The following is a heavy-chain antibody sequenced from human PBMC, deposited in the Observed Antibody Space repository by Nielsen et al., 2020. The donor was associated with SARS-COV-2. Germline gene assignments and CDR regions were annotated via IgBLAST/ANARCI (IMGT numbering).Heavy chain of an antibody. J-gene: IGHJ6*02. CDR1: GFTSSRYR. CDR3: AKGRKISSWNGMDV. D-gene: IGHD6-13*01. Sequence: GVSLKIPCQAPGFTSSRYRLIWVRQAPGKGLEWVSGVSGSGNTTYYTASVKGRFTISRDNSKNTLYLEMNSLRVEDTAVYYCAKGRKISSWNGMDVWGQGTTVTVSS. V-gene: IGHV3-23*01. CDR2: VSGSGNTT.